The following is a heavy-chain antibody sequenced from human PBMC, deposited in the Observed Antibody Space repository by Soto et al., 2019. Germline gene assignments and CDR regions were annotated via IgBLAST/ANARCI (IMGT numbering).Heavy chain of an antibody. D-gene: IGHD3-22*01. CDR3: VKSPGMYYYDSSGYYYYDY. CDR2: ISGSGVST. J-gene: IGHJ4*02. Sequence: GGSLRLSCAASGFTFSSYAMSWVRQAPGKGLEWVSAISGSGVSTYYADSVKGRFTISRDNSKNMLYLQMNSLRAEDTAVYYCVKSPGMYYYDSSGYYYYDYWGQGTLVTVSS. V-gene: IGHV3-23*01. CDR1: GFTFSSYA.